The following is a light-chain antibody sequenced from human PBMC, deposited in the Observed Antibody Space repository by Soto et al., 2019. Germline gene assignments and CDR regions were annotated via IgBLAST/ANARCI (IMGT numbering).Light chain of an antibody. V-gene: IGKV1-6*01. CDR1: QGIRND. CDR2: AAS. CDR3: QQYYSTPQVT. Sequence: ASPITQSPSSLSASVRDRAPITCWESQGIRNDLGWYQQKPGKAPKLLIYAASSLQSGVPSRFSGSGSGTDFTLTISSLQAEDVAVYYCQQYYSTPQVTFGQGTRLAI. J-gene: IGKJ5*01.